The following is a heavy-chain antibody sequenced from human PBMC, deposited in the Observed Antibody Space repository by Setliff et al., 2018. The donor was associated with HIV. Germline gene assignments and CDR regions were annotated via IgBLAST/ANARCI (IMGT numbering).Heavy chain of an antibody. J-gene: IGHJ4*02. CDR3: ARNPHYFDRSGYYSWFYFDY. V-gene: IGHV1-46*01. Sequence: GASVKVSCKASQNTFTNYYMHWVRQAPGQGLEWMGIINPSGDSTIYAQKFQGKVTMTRDMSTSTVYMELSSLRSEDRAMYYCARNPHYFDRSGYYSWFYFDYWGQGTLVTVSS. D-gene: IGHD3-22*01. CDR2: INPSGDST. CDR1: QNTFTNYY.